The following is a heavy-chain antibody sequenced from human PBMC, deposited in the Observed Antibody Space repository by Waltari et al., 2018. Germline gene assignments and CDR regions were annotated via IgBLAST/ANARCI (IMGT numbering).Heavy chain of an antibody. D-gene: IGHD6-13*01. V-gene: IGHV3-23*01. CDR3: AKYSSAAAEDFQH. Sequence: EVQLLESGGGLVQPGGSLRFSCAASGFTFSRYPMSWVRPAPGKGLEWVSSISDSGGGTYYADSVKGRFTISRDNSKNTLYLQLNSLRAEDTAVYYCAKYSSAAAEDFQHWGQGTLVTVSS. CDR2: ISDSGGGT. J-gene: IGHJ1*01. CDR1: GFTFSRYP.